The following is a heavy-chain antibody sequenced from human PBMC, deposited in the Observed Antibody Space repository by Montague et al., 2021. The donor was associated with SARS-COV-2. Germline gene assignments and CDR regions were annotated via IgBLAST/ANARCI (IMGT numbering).Heavy chain of an antibody. Sequence: SETLSLTCTVSGGSISSSSYYWGWIRQPPGKGLEWIGSIYYSGSTYYNPSLKSRVTISVDTSKNQFSLKLSSVTAADTAVYYCARDGGTVTTFLGVGYVRGRLNRFDPWGQGTLVTVSS. CDR2: IYYSGST. V-gene: IGHV4-39*07. CDR3: ARDGGTVTTFLGVGYVRGRLNRFDP. J-gene: IGHJ5*02. CDR1: GGSISSSSYY. D-gene: IGHD3-16*01.